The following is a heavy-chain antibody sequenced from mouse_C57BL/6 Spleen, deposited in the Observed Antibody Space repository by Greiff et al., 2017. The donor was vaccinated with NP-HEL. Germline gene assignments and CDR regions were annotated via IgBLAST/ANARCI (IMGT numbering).Heavy chain of an antibody. J-gene: IGHJ3*01. V-gene: IGHV5-15*01. Sequence: EVQLAESGGGLVQPGGSLKLSCAASGFTFSDYGMAWVRQAPRKGPEWVAFISNLAYSIYYADTVTGRFTISRENAKNTLYLEMSSLRSEDTAMYYCARHPEFAYWGQGTLVTVSA. CDR2: ISNLAYSI. CDR1: GFTFSDYG. CDR3: ARHPEFAY.